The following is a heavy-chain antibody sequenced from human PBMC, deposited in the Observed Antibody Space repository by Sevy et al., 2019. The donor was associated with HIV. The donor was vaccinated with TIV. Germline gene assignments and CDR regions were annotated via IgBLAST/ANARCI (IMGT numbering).Heavy chain of an antibody. Sequence: GGSLRLSCTASGFTFSTYAMYWVRQAPGKGLEWVALISDDGNNKDYADSVKGRFTVSRDNSKNTLYLQMYSLRAEDTAVYYCASHYYDTTGYYYPLDYWGQGTLVTVSS. J-gene: IGHJ4*02. CDR1: GFTFSTYA. V-gene: IGHV3-30*04. D-gene: IGHD3-22*01. CDR3: ASHYYDTTGYYYPLDY. CDR2: ISDDGNNK.